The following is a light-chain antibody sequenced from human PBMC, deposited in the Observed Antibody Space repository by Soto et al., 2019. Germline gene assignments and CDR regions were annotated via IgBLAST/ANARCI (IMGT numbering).Light chain of an antibody. CDR2: GAS. J-gene: IGKJ2*01. CDR1: QSVTAGY. V-gene: IGKV3-20*01. Sequence: EIVLTQSPGTLSLSPGERATLSCRASQSVTAGYLAWYQQKPGQAPRLLIYGASTRATGIPDRFSGSESGTDFTLTISRLEPEDFAVYYCQQYGTSPPYTFGQGTKLEI. CDR3: QQYGTSPPYT.